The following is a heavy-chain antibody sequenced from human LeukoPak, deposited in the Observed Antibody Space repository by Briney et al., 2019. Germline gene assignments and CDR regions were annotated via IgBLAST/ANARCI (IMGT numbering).Heavy chain of an antibody. V-gene: IGHV1-18*01. Sequence: GASVKVPCKASGYTFSNYGISWVRQAPGQGLEWMGWISTNKGNTKSAQKNQGRVTMTTDTSTSTVHMELRSLRSDDTAVYYCARDLPATKFVVVTAISHYYYYGMDVWGQGTTVTVSS. CDR2: ISTNKGNT. J-gene: IGHJ6*02. CDR1: GYTFSNYG. CDR3: ARDLPATKFVVVTAISHYYYYGMDV. D-gene: IGHD2-21*02.